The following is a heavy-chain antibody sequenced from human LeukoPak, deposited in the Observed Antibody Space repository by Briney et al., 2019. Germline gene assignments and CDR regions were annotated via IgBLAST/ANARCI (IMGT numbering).Heavy chain of an antibody. V-gene: IGHV1-8*01. D-gene: IGHD3-3*01. CDR2: MNPNSGNT. Sequence: ASVKVSCKASGYTFTSYGINWVRQATGQGLEWMGWMNPNSGNTGYVQRFQGRVTMTRNTSISTHYMELSSLRTEDTAVYYCARAEYYDFWSGYYLYYYYMDVWGKGTTVTVSS. J-gene: IGHJ6*03. CDR3: ARAEYYDFWSGYYLYYYYMDV. CDR1: GYTFTSYG.